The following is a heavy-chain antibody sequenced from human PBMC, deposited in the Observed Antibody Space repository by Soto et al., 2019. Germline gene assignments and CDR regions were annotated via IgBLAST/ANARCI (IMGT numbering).Heavy chain of an antibody. D-gene: IGHD2-15*01. Sequence: EVQLVESGGGLVQPGRSLRLSCAASGFTFSSYWMNWVRQAPGKGLEWVANIKQDGSEIYYVDSVKGRFTISRDNAKNSLYLQMNSLRAQDTALYYYATAAANYEWWSLYREAKLDSWGQGIQVTVSS. CDR2: IKQDGSEI. CDR3: ATAAANYEWWSLYREAKLDS. V-gene: IGHV3-7*03. J-gene: IGHJ4*02. CDR1: GFTFSSYW.